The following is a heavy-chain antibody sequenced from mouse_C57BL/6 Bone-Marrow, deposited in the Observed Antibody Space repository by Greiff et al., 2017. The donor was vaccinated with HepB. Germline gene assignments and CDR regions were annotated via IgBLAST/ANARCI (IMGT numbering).Heavy chain of an antibody. CDR3: ARGPLYYGYYFDY. V-gene: IGHV5-4*01. J-gene: IGHJ2*01. CDR2: ISDGGSYT. Sequence: EVQLMESGGGLVKPGGSLKLSCAASGFTFSSYAMSWVRQTPEKRLEWVATISDGGSYTYYPDNVKGRFTISRDNAKNNLYLQMSHLKSEDTAMYYCARGPLYYGYYFDYWGQGTTLTVSS. D-gene: IGHD1-1*01. CDR1: GFTFSSYA.